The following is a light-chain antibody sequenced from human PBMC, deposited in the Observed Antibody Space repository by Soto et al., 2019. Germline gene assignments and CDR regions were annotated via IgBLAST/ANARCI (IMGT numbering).Light chain of an antibody. J-gene: IGKJ4*01. Sequence: SLLPLSPGTPSLSPGERAPLSFRASQSVSSSYLAWYQQKPGQAPRLLTYGASSRATGIPDRFSGSGSGTDFTLTISCLQPEDFAGYRCQPTYLDIPFAGGTKVDIK. CDR2: GAS. V-gene: IGKV3-20*01. CDR3: QPTYLDIP. CDR1: QSVSSSY.